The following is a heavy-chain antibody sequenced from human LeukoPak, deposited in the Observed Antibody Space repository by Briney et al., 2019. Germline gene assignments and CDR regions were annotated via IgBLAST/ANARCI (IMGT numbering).Heavy chain of an antibody. J-gene: IGHJ5*02. V-gene: IGHV1-18*01. CDR1: GYTFTSYG. CDR3: ARDPSHDYSWYGTYNWFDP. D-gene: IGHD6-13*01. Sequence: ASVKVSCKASGYTFTSYGISWVRQAPGQGLEWMGWISAYNGNTNYAQKLQGRVTMTTDTSTSTAYMELRSLRSDDTAVYYCARDPSHDYSWYGTYNWFDPWGQGTLVTVSS. CDR2: ISAYNGNT.